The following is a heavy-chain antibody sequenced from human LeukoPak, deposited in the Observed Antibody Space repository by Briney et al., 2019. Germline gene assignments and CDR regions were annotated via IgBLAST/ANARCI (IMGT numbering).Heavy chain of an antibody. Sequence: GGSLTLSCAASGFTFSSYNMNWVRQAPGKGLEWVSYISSSSSYIYYADSVNGRFTISRDNAKNSLYLQMNSLRAEDTAVYYCASGVGTPGFDYWGQGTLVTVSS. CDR3: ASGVGTPGFDY. V-gene: IGHV3-21*01. CDR1: GFTFSSYN. J-gene: IGHJ4*02. CDR2: ISSSSSYI. D-gene: IGHD1-14*01.